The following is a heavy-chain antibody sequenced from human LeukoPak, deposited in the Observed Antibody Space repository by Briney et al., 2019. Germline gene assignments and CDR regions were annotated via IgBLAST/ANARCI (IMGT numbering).Heavy chain of an antibody. Sequence: GGSLRLSCAASGFTFSSYGMHWVRQAPGKGLEWVTFIRYDVSNIYYADSVKGRSTTSRDNSKNTLYLQMNSLRAEDTAVYYCAKGDDYGSGAMFDYWGQGTLVTVSS. CDR3: AKGDDYGSGAMFDY. D-gene: IGHD3-10*01. CDR2: IRYDVSNI. J-gene: IGHJ4*02. V-gene: IGHV3-30*02. CDR1: GFTFSSYG.